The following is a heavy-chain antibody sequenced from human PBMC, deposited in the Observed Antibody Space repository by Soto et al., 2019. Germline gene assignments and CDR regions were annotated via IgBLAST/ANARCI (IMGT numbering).Heavy chain of an antibody. J-gene: IGHJ6*02. Sequence: QVQLVQSGAEVKKPGASVKVSCKASGYTFTSYYMHWVRQAPGQGLEWMGIINPSGGSTSYAQKFQGRVTMPRDTSTSTVYMELSSLRSEDTAVYYCARDKGVAAIAHYYGMDVWGQGTTVTVSS. CDR1: GYTFTSYY. CDR3: ARDKGVAAIAHYYGMDV. D-gene: IGHD2-15*01. CDR2: INPSGGST. V-gene: IGHV1-46*01.